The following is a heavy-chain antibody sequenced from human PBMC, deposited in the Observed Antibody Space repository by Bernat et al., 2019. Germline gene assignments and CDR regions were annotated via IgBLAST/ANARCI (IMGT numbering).Heavy chain of an antibody. V-gene: IGHV4-31*03. J-gene: IGHJ4*02. CDR2: IYYSGST. Sequence: QVQLQESGPGLVKPSQTLSLTCTVSGGSISSGGYYWSWIRQHPGKGLEWIWYIYYSGSTYYNPSLKSRVTISVDTSKNQFSLKLSSVTAADTAVYYCARDSYDSSGYDSFDYWGQGTLVTVSS. CDR3: ARDSYDSSGYDSFDY. D-gene: IGHD3-22*01. CDR1: GGSISSGGYY.